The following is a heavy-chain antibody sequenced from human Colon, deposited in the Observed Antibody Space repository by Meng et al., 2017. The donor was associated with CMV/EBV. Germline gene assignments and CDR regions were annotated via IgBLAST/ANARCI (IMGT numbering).Heavy chain of an antibody. CDR3: ARALIAVSGTFYFDY. CDR2: ISTHNGDT. Sequence: QVQLVQSRAEVKTPGASVEVSCKSSGYSFTSHAINWVRQAPGQGLEWMGWISTHNGDTNYAQKFQGRVTMATDTSTSTAYMELRSLRSDDTGVYYCARALIAVSGTFYFDYWGQGTLVTVSS. CDR1: GYSFTSHA. D-gene: IGHD6-19*01. V-gene: IGHV1-18*01. J-gene: IGHJ4*02.